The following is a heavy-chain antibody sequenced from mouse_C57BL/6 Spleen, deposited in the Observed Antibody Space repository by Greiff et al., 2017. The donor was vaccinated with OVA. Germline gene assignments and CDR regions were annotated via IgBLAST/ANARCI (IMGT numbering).Heavy chain of an antibody. CDR3: ARRGLITTVVATDYAMDY. V-gene: IGHV1-39*01. Sequence: VQLQQSGPELVKPGASVKISCKASGYSFTDYNMNWVKQSNGKSLEWIGVINPNYGTTSYNQKFKGKATLTVDQSSSTAYMQLNGLTSEDSAVYYWARRGLITTVVATDYAMDYWGQGTSVTVSS. CDR2: INPNYGTT. CDR1: GYSFTDYN. D-gene: IGHD1-1*01. J-gene: IGHJ4*01.